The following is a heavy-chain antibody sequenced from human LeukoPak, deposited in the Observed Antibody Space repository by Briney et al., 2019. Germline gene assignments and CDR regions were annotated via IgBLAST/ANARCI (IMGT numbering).Heavy chain of an antibody. CDR1: GFTFSKFP. D-gene: IGHD3-16*01. J-gene: IGHJ4*02. V-gene: IGHV3-23*01. CDR2: ITGSGDTT. CDR3: TKDLDDDKGGY. Sequence: PGGSLRLSCAASGFTFSKFPMSWLRQTPGEGLEWVSAITGSGDTTYYADSVRGRFTISRDNSKSTLYLQMNRLTADDTAVYYCTKDLDDDKGGYWGQGTLVTVSS.